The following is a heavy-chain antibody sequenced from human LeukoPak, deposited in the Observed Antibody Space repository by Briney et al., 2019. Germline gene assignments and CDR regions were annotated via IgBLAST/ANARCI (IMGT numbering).Heavy chain of an antibody. CDR1: GGSISSGGYY. Sequence: SQTLSLTCTVSGGSISSGGYYWSWIHQHPGKGLEWIGYIYYSGSTYYNPSLKSRVTISVDTSKNQFFLKLSSVTAADTAVYYCARVSRHYYDSSGYYNWFDPWGQGTLVTVSS. V-gene: IGHV4-31*03. CDR2: IYYSGST. CDR3: ARVSRHYYDSSGYYNWFDP. D-gene: IGHD3-22*01. J-gene: IGHJ5*02.